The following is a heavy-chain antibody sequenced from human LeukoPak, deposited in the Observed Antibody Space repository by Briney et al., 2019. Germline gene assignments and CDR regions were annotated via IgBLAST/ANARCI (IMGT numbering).Heavy chain of an antibody. Sequence: GGSLRLSCAASGFGFSRYAMTWVRQAPGKGLEWVSLITESGHSTYYTKSVKGRFTISRDNSKNTLYLQMYSLGVEDTALYFCAKGFACAEDRCYGLDSWGQGILVIVSS. J-gene: IGHJ4*02. CDR3: AKGFACAEDRCYGLDS. D-gene: IGHD4/OR15-4a*01. CDR2: ITESGHST. V-gene: IGHV3-23*01. CDR1: GFGFSRYA.